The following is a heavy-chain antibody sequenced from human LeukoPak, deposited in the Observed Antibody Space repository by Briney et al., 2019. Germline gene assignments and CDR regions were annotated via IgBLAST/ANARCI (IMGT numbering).Heavy chain of an antibody. J-gene: IGHJ3*01. D-gene: IGHD5-18*01. V-gene: IGHV3-48*04. Sequence: PGGSLRLSCAASGFTFSSYSMNWVRQAPGKGLEWVSYISSSSSTIYYADSVKGRFTISRDNAKNSLYLQMNSLRAEDTAVYYCARDLRIQPGASVWGQGTMVTVSS. CDR2: ISSSSSTI. CDR1: GFTFSSYS. CDR3: ARDLRIQPGASV.